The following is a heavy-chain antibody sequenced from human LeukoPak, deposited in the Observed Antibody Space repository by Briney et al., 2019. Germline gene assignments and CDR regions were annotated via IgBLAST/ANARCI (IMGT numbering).Heavy chain of an antibody. CDR1: GGSISSGGYS. V-gene: IGHV4-30-2*01. J-gene: IGHJ3*02. CDR3: ARGDSSSWYPDAFDI. D-gene: IGHD6-13*01. Sequence: PSQTLSLTCAVSGGSISSGGYSWSWIRQPPGKGLEWIGYIYHSGSTYYNPSLKSRVTISVDRSKNQFSLKLSSVTAADTAVYYCARGDSSSWYPDAFDIWGQGTMATVSS. CDR2: IYHSGST.